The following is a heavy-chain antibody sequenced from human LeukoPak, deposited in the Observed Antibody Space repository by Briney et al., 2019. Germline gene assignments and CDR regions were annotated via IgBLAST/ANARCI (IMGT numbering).Heavy chain of an antibody. CDR2: ISRSNNV. D-gene: IGHD4-11*01. CDR3: AYSNSFDY. CDR1: GFTFSAYD. Sequence: GGALGLSCAASGFTFSAYDMNWVRQAPGKGLEWVSYISRSNNVYYADSVKGRFTISRDNAKNSLYLQMNSLRAEDTAVYYCAYSNSFDYWGQGTLVTVSS. V-gene: IGHV3-69-1*01. J-gene: IGHJ4*02.